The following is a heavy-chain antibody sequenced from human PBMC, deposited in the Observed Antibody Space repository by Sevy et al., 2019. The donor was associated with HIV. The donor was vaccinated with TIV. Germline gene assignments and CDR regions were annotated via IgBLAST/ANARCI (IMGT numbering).Heavy chain of an antibody. V-gene: IGHV3-30*04. CDR1: GFIFSNFA. D-gene: IGHD1-26*01. CDR2: TSYDGSHK. Sequence: GGSLRLSCTVSGFIFSNFAMHWVRQAPGKGLEWVAVTSYDGSHKYYADSVKGRFTVSRDNSRNILSLEMSSLTRDYTAVYYCARGENDDEFFHYWGQGTLVTVSS. J-gene: IGHJ1*01. CDR3: ARGENDDEFFHY.